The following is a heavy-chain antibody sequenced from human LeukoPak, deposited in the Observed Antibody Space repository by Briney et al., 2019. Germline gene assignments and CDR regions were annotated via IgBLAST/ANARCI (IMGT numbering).Heavy chain of an antibody. D-gene: IGHD6-13*01. Sequence: PSETLSLTCTVSGGSISSSSYYWGWIRQPPGKGPEWIGSIYYSGSTYYNPSLKSRVTISVDTSKNQFSLKLSSVTAADTAVYYCARDCGYSRHYFDYWGQGTLVTVSS. V-gene: IGHV4-39*07. CDR3: ARDCGYSRHYFDY. CDR2: IYYSGST. CDR1: GGSISSSSYY. J-gene: IGHJ4*02.